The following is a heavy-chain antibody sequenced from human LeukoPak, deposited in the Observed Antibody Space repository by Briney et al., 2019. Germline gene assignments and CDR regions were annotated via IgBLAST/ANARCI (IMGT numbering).Heavy chain of an antibody. D-gene: IGHD3-16*01. V-gene: IGHV3-11*01. CDR3: ARYVLLMDY. CDR2: ISRDGNII. J-gene: IGHJ4*02. Sequence: PGGSLRLSCAASGFSFSDYHMSWVRQVPGKGLEWLAYISRDGNIIVYADSVKGRFTISRDNAKQSVYLEMKSLRPEDTAVYYCARYVLLMDYWGQGTLATVSS. CDR1: GFSFSDYH.